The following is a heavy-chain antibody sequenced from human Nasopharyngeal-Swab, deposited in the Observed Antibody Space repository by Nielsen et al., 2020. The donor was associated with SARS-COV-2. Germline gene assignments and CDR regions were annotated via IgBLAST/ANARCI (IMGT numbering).Heavy chain of an antibody. V-gene: IGHV3-23*01. CDR3: TTDFPSQYFYYYMDV. J-gene: IGHJ6*03. CDR1: GFTISSYA. CDR2: ISGSGRTT. Sequence: GGSLRLSFAASGFTISSYAMSWVRQAPGKGLEWVSTISGSGRTTYYADSVKGRFTISRDISKNTLYLQMNSLRAEDTAVYYCTTDFPSQYFYYYMDVWGKGTTVTVSS.